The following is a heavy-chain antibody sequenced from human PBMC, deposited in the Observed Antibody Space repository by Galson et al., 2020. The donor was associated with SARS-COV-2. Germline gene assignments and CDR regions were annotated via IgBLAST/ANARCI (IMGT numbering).Heavy chain of an antibody. CDR1: GFTFGDYA. D-gene: IGHD3-3*01. Sequence: GGSLRLSCTASGFTFGDYAMSWFRQAPGKGLEWVGFIRSKAYGGTTEYAASVKGRFTISRDDSKSIAYLQMNSLKTEDTAVYYCTRDHQYYDFWSGYLRSYYMDVWGKGTTVTVSS. J-gene: IGHJ6*03. CDR2: IRSKAYGGTT. V-gene: IGHV3-49*03. CDR3: TRDHQYYDFWSGYLRSYYMDV.